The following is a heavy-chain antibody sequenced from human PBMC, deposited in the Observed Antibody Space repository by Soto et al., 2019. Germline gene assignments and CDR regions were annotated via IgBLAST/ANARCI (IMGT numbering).Heavy chain of an antibody. Sequence: SETLSLTCTVSGGSISNYYWTWMRQPPGKGLEWIGYIYYSGSTKYDPSLKSRVTISIDTSKNQFSLNLNSVTAADTAVYYCARHNPASTVFGIVISRRYWGHGTLVTVSS. CDR2: IYYSGST. CDR3: ARHNPASTVFGIVISRRY. D-gene: IGHD3-3*01. J-gene: IGHJ4*01. V-gene: IGHV4-59*01. CDR1: GGSISNYY.